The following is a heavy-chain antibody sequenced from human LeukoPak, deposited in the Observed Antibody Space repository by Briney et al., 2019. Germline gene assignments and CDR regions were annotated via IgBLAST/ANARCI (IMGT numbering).Heavy chain of an antibody. CDR3: ARVDSGDNSLDY. D-gene: IGHD4-23*01. Sequence: ASVKVSCKASGYTFTGYYMHWVRQAPGQGLEWMGWIHPNSGGTNYAQKFQGRVTMTRDTSISTAYMELSRLRSDDTAVYYCARVDSGDNSLDYWGQGTLVTVSS. CDR2: IHPNSGGT. CDR1: GYTFTGYY. V-gene: IGHV1-2*02. J-gene: IGHJ4*02.